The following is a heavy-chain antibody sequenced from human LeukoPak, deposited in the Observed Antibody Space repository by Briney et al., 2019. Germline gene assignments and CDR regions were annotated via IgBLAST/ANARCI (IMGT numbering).Heavy chain of an antibody. V-gene: IGHV3-21*01. CDR1: GFTFSSYS. Sequence: PGGSLRLSCAASGFTFSSYSMNWVRQAPGKGLEWVSSISSSSYIYYADSVKGRFTISRDNAKNSLYLQMNSLRAEDTAVYYCARDRHLRYFDWLLFDYWGQETLVTVSS. J-gene: IGHJ4*02. D-gene: IGHD3-9*01. CDR3: ARDRHLRYFDWLLFDY. CDR2: ISSSSYI.